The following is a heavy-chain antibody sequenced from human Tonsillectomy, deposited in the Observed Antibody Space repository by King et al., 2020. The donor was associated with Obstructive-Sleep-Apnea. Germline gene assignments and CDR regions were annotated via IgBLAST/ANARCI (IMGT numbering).Heavy chain of an antibody. V-gene: IGHV4-4*07. CDR3: ARDPWYFDL. CDR1: GVSISSYY. CDR2: IYTSGST. J-gene: IGHJ2*01. Sequence: VQLQESGPGLVKPSETLSLTCTVSGVSISSYYWSWIRQPAGKGLGWIGRIYTSGSTNYNPSLKSRVTMSVDTSKNQFSLKLSSVTAADTAVYYCARDPWYFDLWGRGTLVTVSS.